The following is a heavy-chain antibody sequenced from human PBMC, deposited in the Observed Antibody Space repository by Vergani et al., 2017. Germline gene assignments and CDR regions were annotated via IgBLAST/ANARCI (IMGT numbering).Heavy chain of an antibody. CDR1: GLTFSNYA. V-gene: IGHV3-33*06. CDR3: AKETQDDTVEAPAAIQGTFDN. CDR2: IWSDGSKK. D-gene: IGHD2-2*02. J-gene: IGHJ4*02. Sequence: QVQLVESGGGVVQPGRSLRLSCAASGLTFSNYAMHWVRQAPGKGLEWVAVIWSDGSKKYYGDSVRGRFTISRDNSKNTLYLQMNSLRAEDTAVYYCAKETQDDTVEAPAAIQGTFDNWGQGTLVIVSS.